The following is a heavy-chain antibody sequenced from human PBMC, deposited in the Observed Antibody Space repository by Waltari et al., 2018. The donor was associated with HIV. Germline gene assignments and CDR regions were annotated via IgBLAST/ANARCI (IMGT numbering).Heavy chain of an antibody. V-gene: IGHV1-18*04. J-gene: IGHJ3*02. CDR1: GYPFTQHG. Sequence: QVQLVQSGTEVKKPAAAVKVSCKPSGYPFTQHGISWLRQAPGQGLEWMGWTSTYNLNTNYAQKFQGRITLTRDTSTSTVYMELMSLTSDDTAVYYCAREGFCRGGSCYSGAVDIWGQGTLVTVSS. CDR3: AREGFCRGGSCYSGAVDI. D-gene: IGHD2-15*01. CDR2: TSTYNLNT.